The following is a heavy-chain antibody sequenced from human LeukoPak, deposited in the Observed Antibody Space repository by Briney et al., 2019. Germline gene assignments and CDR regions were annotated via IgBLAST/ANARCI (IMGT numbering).Heavy chain of an antibody. CDR1: GFTFSSYA. CDR3: ARGGSSSWYGTDYFDY. J-gene: IGHJ4*02. Sequence: GGSLRLSCAASGFTFSSYAMSRVRQAPGKGLEWVSAISGSGGSTYYADSVKGRFTISRDNSKNTLYLQMNSLRAEDTAVYYCARGGSSSWYGTDYFDYWGQGTLVTVSS. D-gene: IGHD6-13*01. V-gene: IGHV3-23*01. CDR2: ISGSGGST.